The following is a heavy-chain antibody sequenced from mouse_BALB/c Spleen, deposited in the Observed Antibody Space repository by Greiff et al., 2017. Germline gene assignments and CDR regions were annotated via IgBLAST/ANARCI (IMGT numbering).Heavy chain of an antibody. CDR3: ASEGIYDGYLHAMDY. J-gene: IGHJ4*01. CDR1: GFTFSDYY. V-gene: IGHV5-4*02. CDR2: ISDGGSYT. Sequence: DVKLMESGGGLVKPGGSLKLSCAASGFTFSDYYMYWVRQTPEKRLEWVATISDGGSYTYYPDSVKGRFTISRDNAKNNLYLQMSSLKSEDTAMYYCASEGIYDGYLHAMDYWGQGTSVTVSS. D-gene: IGHD2-3*01.